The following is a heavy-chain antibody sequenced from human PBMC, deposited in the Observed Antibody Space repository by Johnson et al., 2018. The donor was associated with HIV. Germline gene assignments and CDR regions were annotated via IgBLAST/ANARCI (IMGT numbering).Heavy chain of an antibody. CDR1: GLTFSSYG. J-gene: IGHJ3*02. V-gene: IGHV3-13*01. Sequence: VQLVESGGGVVQPGGSLRLSCAAPGLTFSSYGMHWIRQATGKGLEWVSGIGTTGDTYYPGSVKGRFTISRDHAKNSLHLQMNSLTAGDTAVYYCARGNTFDIWGQGTLVTVSS. CDR3: ARGNTFDI. CDR2: IGTTGDT.